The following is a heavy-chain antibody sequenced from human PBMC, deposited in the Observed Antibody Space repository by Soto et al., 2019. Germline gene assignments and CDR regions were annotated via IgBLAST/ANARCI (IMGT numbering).Heavy chain of an antibody. CDR1: GGSISSYY. Sequence: SETLSLTCTVSGGSISSYYWSWIRQPPGKGLEWIGYIYYSGSTNYNPSLKSRVTISVDTSKNQFSLKLSSVTAADTAVYYCARGDGDVVRGVIDWFDPWGQGTLATVSS. CDR3: ARGDGDVVRGVIDWFDP. CDR2: IYYSGST. J-gene: IGHJ5*02. D-gene: IGHD3-10*01. V-gene: IGHV4-59*01.